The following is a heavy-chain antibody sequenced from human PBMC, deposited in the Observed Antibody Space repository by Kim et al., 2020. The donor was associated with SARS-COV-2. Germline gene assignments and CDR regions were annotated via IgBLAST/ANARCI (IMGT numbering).Heavy chain of an antibody. J-gene: IGHJ4*02. V-gene: IGHV4-39*01. D-gene: IGHD1-26*01. Sequence: SETLSLTCTVSGGSISSSSYYWGWIRQPPGKGLEWIGSIYYSGSTYYNPSLKSRVTISVDTSKNQFSLKLSSVTAADTAVYYCARHLGAGGSYFLDYWGQGTLVTVSS. CDR2: IYYSGST. CDR3: ARHLGAGGSYFLDY. CDR1: GGSISSSSYY.